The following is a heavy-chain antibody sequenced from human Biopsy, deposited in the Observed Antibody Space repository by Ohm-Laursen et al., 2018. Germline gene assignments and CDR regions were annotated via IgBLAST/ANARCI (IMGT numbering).Heavy chain of an antibody. D-gene: IGHD3-10*01. CDR1: GASVRSHF. CDR3: GRHEDDKGFRGATYYFDY. J-gene: IGHJ4*02. CDR2: ISNSGTT. V-gene: IGHV4-59*08. Sequence: TLSLTCTLSGASVRSHFLTWIRQPPGKGLQWIGSISNSGTTKSSPSLKSRVNISLHTSKNQLSLKLTSVTAADTAVYYCGRHEDDKGFRGATYYFDYWGPGTLVTVSS.